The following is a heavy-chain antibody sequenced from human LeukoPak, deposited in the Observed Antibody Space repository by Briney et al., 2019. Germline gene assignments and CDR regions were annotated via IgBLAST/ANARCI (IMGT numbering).Heavy chain of an antibody. V-gene: IGHV3-30*02. J-gene: IGHJ5*02. CDR1: GFTLSNYW. CDR3: AKEAEYCSGGSCSNWFDP. D-gene: IGHD2-15*01. Sequence: GGSLRLSCAASGFTLSNYWMHWVRQAPGKGLEWVAFIRYDGSNKYYADSVKGRFTISRDNSKNTLYLQMNSLRAEDTAVYYCAKEAEYCSGGSCSNWFDPWGQGTLVTVSS. CDR2: IRYDGSNK.